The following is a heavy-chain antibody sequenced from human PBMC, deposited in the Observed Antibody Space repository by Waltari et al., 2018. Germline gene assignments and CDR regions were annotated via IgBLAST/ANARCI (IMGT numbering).Heavy chain of an antibody. CDR1: GFTVSSNY. V-gene: IGHV3-53*01. CDR2: IYSGGST. D-gene: IGHD6-13*01. CDR3: AKLAAAGKAAFDI. J-gene: IGHJ3*02. Sequence: EVQLVESGGGLIQPGGSLRLSCAASGFTVSSNYMSWVRQAPGKGLEWVSVIYSGGSTYYADNSKNTLYLQMNSLRTEDMALYYCAKLAAAGKAAFDIWGQGTMVTVSS.